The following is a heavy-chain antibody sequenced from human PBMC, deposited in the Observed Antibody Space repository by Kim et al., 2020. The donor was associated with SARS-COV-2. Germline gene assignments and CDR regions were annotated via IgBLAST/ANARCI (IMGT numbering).Heavy chain of an antibody. V-gene: IGHV3-23*01. D-gene: IGHD3-10*01. CDR3: EKDLLYVSGRGYYDS. Sequence: ADSVRGRFTVTRDNSTNTRYLQMESLRVEDTAIYYCEKDLLYVSGRGYYDSWGQGVLVTVSS. J-gene: IGHJ4*02.